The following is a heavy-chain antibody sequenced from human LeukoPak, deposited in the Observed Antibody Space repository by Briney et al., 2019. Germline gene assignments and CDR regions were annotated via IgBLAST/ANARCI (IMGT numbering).Heavy chain of an antibody. CDR1: GFTFDKYA. CDR3: XXXXXXXSXAMGYFDN. V-gene: IGHV3-30*04. Sequence: GGSLRLSCTASGFTFDKYAMEWVRQAPGKGLEWVAVISANGSNKYYGASVRGRFTSSRDNSKNTIYLQMNDVRPEDTASYXXXXXXXXXSXAMGYFDNWGQGTLVTVSS. CDR2: ISANGSNK. J-gene: IGHJ4*02.